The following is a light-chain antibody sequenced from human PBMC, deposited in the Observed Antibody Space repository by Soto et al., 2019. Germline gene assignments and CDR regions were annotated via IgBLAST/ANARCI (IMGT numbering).Light chain of an antibody. V-gene: IGLV2-8*01. Sequence: QPVLTQPPSASGSPGQSVTISCTGTSSDVGGYNYVSWYQQHPGKAPKLMIYEVSKRPSGVPDRFSGSKSVNTASLTVSGLQAEDEADYYCSSYAGSNSYVFGTGTKLTVL. CDR2: EVS. CDR1: SSDVGGYNY. J-gene: IGLJ1*01. CDR3: SSYAGSNSYV.